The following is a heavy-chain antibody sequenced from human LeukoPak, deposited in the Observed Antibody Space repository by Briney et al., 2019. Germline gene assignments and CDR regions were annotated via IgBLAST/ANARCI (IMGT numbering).Heavy chain of an antibody. D-gene: IGHD3-22*01. CDR1: GGSNSSYY. CDR2: IYYSGST. CDR3: ARGSSVSSGYYFDY. Sequence: SETLSLTCTVSGGSNSSYYWSWIRQPPGKGLEWIGYIYYSGSTNYNPSLKSRVTISVDTSKNQFSLKLSSVTAADTAVYYCARGSSVSSGYYFDYWGQGTLVTVSS. J-gene: IGHJ4*02. V-gene: IGHV4-59*01.